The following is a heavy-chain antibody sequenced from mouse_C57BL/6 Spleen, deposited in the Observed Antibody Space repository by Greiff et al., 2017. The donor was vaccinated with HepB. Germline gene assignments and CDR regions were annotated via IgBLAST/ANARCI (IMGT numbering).Heavy chain of an antibody. CDR2: FYPGSGSI. J-gene: IGHJ3*01. Sequence: VQGVESGAELVKPGASVKLSCKASGYTFTEYTIHWVKQRSGQGLEWIGWFYPGSGSIKYNEKFKDKATLTADKSSSTVYMELSRLTSEDSAVYFGARHEDDYGGAWFAYWGQGTLVTVSA. V-gene: IGHV1-62-2*01. CDR3: ARHEDDYGGAWFAY. CDR1: GYTFTEYT. D-gene: IGHD2-4*01.